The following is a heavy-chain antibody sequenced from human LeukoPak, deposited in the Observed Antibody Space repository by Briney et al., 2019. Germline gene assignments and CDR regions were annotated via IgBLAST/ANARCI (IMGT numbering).Heavy chain of an antibody. CDR3: TRMTTGHDY. J-gene: IGHJ4*02. D-gene: IGHD4-17*01. Sequence: PSETLSLTCAVSGVSFDDYYWAWVRQTPGRGLEWIGEINHSGYTNDSPSLKSRVTLSIDTSRKQSSLNLRSVTVADAGTYYCTRMTTGHDYWGQGTLVTVSS. CDR1: GVSFDDYY. CDR2: INHSGYT. V-gene: IGHV4-34*01.